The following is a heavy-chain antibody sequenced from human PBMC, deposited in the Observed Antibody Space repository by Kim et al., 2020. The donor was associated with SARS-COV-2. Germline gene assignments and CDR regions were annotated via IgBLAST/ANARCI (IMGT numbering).Heavy chain of an antibody. CDR3: AKAFPGNRKSTTEPYYFDY. Sequence: KGRFTISRDNSKSTLYLQMNSRRADDTAVYYCAKAFPGNRKSTTEPYYFDYWGQGTLVTVSS. V-gene: IGHV3-23*01. D-gene: IGHD4-17*01. J-gene: IGHJ4*02.